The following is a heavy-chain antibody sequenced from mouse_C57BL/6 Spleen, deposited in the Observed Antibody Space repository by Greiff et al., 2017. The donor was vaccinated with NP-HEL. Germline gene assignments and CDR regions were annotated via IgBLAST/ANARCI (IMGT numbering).Heavy chain of an antibody. Sequence: EVKLMESGGGLAQPGGSLKLSCAASGFTFSDYGMAWVRQAPRKGPEWVAFISNLAYSIYYADTVTGRFTISRENAKNTLYLEMSSLRSEDTAMYYCARRYVPDWYFDVWGTGTTVTVSS. D-gene: IGHD2-12*01. V-gene: IGHV5-15*01. CDR3: ARRYVPDWYFDV. J-gene: IGHJ1*03. CDR1: GFTFSDYG. CDR2: ISNLAYSI.